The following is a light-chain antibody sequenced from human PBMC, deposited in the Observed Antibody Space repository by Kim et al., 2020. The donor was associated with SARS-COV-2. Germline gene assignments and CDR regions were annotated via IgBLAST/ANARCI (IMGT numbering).Light chain of an antibody. CDR3: QRYNKWPPYT. Sequence: EIVMTQSPATLSVSPGERATLSCRASQSVRNNLAWYQQKPGQAPRLLIYGASTRATGIPARFSGSGSGTEFTLTISSLQSEDFALYYCQRYNKWPPYTFGQGTKLEI. CDR1: QSVRNN. V-gene: IGKV3-15*01. CDR2: GAS. J-gene: IGKJ2*01.